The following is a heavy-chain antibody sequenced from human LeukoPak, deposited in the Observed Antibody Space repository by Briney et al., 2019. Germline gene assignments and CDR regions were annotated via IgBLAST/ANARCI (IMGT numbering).Heavy chain of an antibody. J-gene: IGHJ5*02. CDR1: GGSISSSSYY. D-gene: IGHD2-2*01. V-gene: IGHV4-39*01. CDR2: IYYSGSA. CDR3: ARATYCSTTSCYAGRFNSFDP. Sequence: SETLSLTCTVSGGSISSSSYYWGWIRQPPGKGVEWIGTIYYSGSAYYDPSLKSRVTISVDTSKNQFPLKLSSVTAADTALYYCARATYCSTTSCYAGRFNSFDPWGQGTLVTVSS.